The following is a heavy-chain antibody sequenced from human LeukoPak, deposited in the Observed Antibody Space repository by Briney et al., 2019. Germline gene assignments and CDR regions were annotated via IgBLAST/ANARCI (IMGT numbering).Heavy chain of an antibody. Sequence: SETLSLTCTVSGGSISSSSYYWGWIRQPPGKGLEWIGSIYYSGSTYYNPSLKSRVTISVDTSKNQFSLKLSSVAAADTAVYYCARDSIQLWSYFDYWGQGTLVTVSS. D-gene: IGHD5-18*01. J-gene: IGHJ4*02. V-gene: IGHV4-39*02. CDR2: IYYSGST. CDR1: GGSISSSSYY. CDR3: ARDSIQLWSYFDY.